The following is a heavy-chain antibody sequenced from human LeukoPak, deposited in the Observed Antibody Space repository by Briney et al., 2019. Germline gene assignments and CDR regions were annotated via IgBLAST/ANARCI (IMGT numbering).Heavy chain of an antibody. J-gene: IGHJ6*03. V-gene: IGHV4-61*02. CDR3: ARDYGDYAWYGAVRYYYYYMDV. Sequence: PSETLSLTCNVSGGSINSGSYYWSWIRQPAGKGLEWIGRIYTSGSTNYNPSLKSRVTISVDTSKNQFSLKLSSVTAADTAVYYCARDYGDYAWYGAVRYYYYYMDVWGEGTTVTVSS. CDR1: GGSINSGSYY. D-gene: IGHD4-17*01. CDR2: IYTSGST.